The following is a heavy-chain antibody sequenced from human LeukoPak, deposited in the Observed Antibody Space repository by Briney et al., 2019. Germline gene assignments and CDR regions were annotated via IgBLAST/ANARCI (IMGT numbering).Heavy chain of an antibody. J-gene: IGHJ4*02. Sequence: GGSLRLSCAASGFXFSSYWMSWVRHAPGKGLEWVANIKQDGSEKYYVDSVKGRFTISRDNAKNSLYLQMNSLRAEDTAVYYCAIPPGGYYFNWGQGTLVTVSS. CDR3: AIPPGGYYFN. D-gene: IGHD3-10*01. CDR1: GFXFSSYW. V-gene: IGHV3-7*02. CDR2: IKQDGSEK.